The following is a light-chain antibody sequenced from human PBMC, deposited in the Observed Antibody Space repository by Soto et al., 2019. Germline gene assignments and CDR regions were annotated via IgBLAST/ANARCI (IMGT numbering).Light chain of an antibody. CDR3: QQYGTSPWT. V-gene: IGKV3-20*01. CDR2: GAS. CDR1: QSVSSGY. J-gene: IGKJ1*01. Sequence: DIVLTQSPGTLYLSPGERATLSCGASQSVSSGYLAWYQQRPGQAPRLLIYGASTRATGIPDRFSGSGSGTDFPLTISRLQTEDFAVYYCQQYGTSPWTFGQGTKVDIK.